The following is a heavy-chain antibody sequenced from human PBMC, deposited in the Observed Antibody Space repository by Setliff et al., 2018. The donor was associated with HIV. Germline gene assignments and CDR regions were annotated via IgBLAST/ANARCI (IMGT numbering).Heavy chain of an antibody. CDR3: VRRGRYYGPQVH. CDR2: VYYTGTT. J-gene: IGHJ1*01. CDR1: GDSISDYY. V-gene: IGHV4-59*01. D-gene: IGHD3-16*01. Sequence: PSETLSLTCTVSGDSISDYYWSWIRQSPGKGLEWIGYVYYTGTTSLNPSVKTRVSMSVDTSKKHFSMRLTSVTSADTAIYYCVRRGRYYGPQVHWGQGTLVTVSS.